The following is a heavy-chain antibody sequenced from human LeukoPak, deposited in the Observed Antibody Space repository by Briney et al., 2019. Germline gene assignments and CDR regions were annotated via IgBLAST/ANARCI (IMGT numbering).Heavy chain of an antibody. CDR2: ISGSGDST. J-gene: IGHJ4*02. CDR3: AKYPTGYFDY. Sequence: GGSLRLSCAASGFTFSSYAMSWVRQAPRQGLEWVSTISGSGDSTYYADSVKGRFTISRDNSKNTLYLQMNSLRAEDTAVYYCAKYPTGYFDYWGQGTLVTVSS. V-gene: IGHV3-23*01. CDR1: GFTFSSYA.